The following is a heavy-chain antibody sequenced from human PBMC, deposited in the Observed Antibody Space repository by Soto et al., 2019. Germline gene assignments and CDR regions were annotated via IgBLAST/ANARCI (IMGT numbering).Heavy chain of an antibody. D-gene: IGHD1-26*01. CDR1: GYSFTNYG. J-gene: IGHJ6*03. Sequence: QDPLLQSGAEVKKHGASGTVSYKASGYSFTNYGITWVRQAPGQGLEWMGWISAFNGNTHYAQKLQGRDTMTTDASTSTADMQLRSLRSDDTAVYYCARDRGVAPPVAGNTHYYYYMDVSGKGTTVTVSS. CDR3: ARDRGVAPPVAGNTHYYYYMDV. CDR2: ISAFNGNT. V-gene: IGHV1-18*01.